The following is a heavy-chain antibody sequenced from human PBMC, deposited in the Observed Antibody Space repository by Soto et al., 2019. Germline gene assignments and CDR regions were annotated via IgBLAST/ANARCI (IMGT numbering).Heavy chain of an antibody. D-gene: IGHD6-6*01. CDR1: GFTFSSYS. J-gene: IGHJ4*02. CDR2: ISSSSSYI. V-gene: IGHV3-21*01. Sequence: GESLKISCAASGFTFSSYSMNWVRQAPGKGLEWVSSISSSSSYIYYADSVKGRFTISRDNAKNSLYLQMNSLRAEDTAVYYCARGRKGYSSSSPFFDYWGQGTLVTVSS. CDR3: ARGRKGYSSSSPFFDY.